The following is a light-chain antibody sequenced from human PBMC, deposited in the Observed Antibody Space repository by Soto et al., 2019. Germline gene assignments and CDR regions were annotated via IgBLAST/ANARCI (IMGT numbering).Light chain of an antibody. CDR2: GAS. CDR1: QSVSSN. Sequence: EIVMTQFPATLSVSPGERATLSCRASQSVSSNLAWYQQKPGQAPRLLIYGASTMATGIPARFSGSGSGTEFTLTISSLQSEDSALYSCHQYNNWPPTWTFGQGTKVEVK. J-gene: IGKJ1*01. CDR3: HQYNNWPPTWT. V-gene: IGKV3-15*01.